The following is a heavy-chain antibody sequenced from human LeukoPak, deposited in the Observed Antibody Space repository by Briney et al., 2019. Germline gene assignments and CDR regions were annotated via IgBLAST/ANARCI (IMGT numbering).Heavy chain of an antibody. CDR2: ISSSGSI. Sequence: GGSLRLSCAASGFTFSDNYMSWIRQAPGKGLEWVSYISSSGSIYYADSVKGRFTISRDNAKNSLYLQMNSLRAEETAVYYCARATTYDILTGYFDYWGQGTLVTVSS. CDR1: GFTFSDNY. D-gene: IGHD3-9*01. J-gene: IGHJ4*02. CDR3: ARATTYDILTGYFDY. V-gene: IGHV3-11*04.